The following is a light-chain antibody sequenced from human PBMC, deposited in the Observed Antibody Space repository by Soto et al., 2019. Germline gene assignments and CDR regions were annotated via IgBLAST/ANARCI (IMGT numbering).Light chain of an antibody. CDR1: SSDVGGYNY. V-gene: IGLV2-14*03. Sequence: QSVLTQPASVSGSPGQSITISCTGTSSDVGGYNYVSWYQHHPGKAPKLMIYDVSYRPSGVSNRFSGFKSGNTASLTISGLQAEDEADYYCNSYTSSSTLVFGGGTKVTVL. CDR2: DVS. CDR3: NSYTSSSTLV. J-gene: IGLJ2*01.